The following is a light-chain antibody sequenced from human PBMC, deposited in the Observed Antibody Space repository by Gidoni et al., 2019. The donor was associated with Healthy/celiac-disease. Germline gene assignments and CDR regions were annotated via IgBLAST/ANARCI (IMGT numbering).Light chain of an antibody. CDR3: QQYYSYPRT. Sequence: AIRITQSPSSLSASTGDRVTIPCRASQGISSYLAWYQQKPGQAPKLLIYAASTLQSGVPSRFSGSGSGTDFTLTISCLQSEDFATYYCQQYYSYPRTFGQGTKVEIK. J-gene: IGKJ1*01. CDR2: AAS. V-gene: IGKV1-8*01. CDR1: QGISSY.